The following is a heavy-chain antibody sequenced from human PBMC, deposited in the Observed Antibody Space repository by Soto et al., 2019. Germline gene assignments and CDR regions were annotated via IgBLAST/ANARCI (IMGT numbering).Heavy chain of an antibody. V-gene: IGHV4-59*02. J-gene: IGHJ4*02. CDR1: GGSVSSYY. CDR3: ARDRGGGFSCLDY. D-gene: IGHD2-15*01. CDR2: ISNSGST. Sequence: QVQLQESGPGLVKPSETLSLTCTVSGGSVSSYYWSWIRQPPRKGLEWIGYISNSGSTNYNPSLKSRVTISLDTSKNQFSLKLNSVTAADTAVYYCARDRGGGFSCLDYWGQGTLVTVSS.